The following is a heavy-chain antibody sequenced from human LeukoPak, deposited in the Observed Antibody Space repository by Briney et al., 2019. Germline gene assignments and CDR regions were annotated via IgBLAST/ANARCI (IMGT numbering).Heavy chain of an antibody. Sequence: PGGSLRLSCAASGFTFSSYGMHWVRQAPGKGLEWVAVISHDGSNKYYADSVKGRFTISRDNSKNTLYLQMNSLRAEDTAVYYCAKEGYDSSGYSGYYGMDVWGQGTTVTVSS. J-gene: IGHJ6*02. CDR1: GFTFSSYG. V-gene: IGHV3-30*18. CDR2: ISHDGSNK. CDR3: AKEGYDSSGYSGYYGMDV. D-gene: IGHD3-22*01.